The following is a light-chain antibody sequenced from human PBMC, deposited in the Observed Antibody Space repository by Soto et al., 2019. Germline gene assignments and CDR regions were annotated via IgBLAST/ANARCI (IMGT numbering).Light chain of an antibody. V-gene: IGLV2-23*01. J-gene: IGLJ3*02. CDR3: CSYAGSSPWV. Sequence: QSALTQPAPVSGSPGQSITISCTGTSSDVGSYNLVSWYQQHPGKAPKLMIYEGSKRPSGVSNRFSGSKSGNTASLTISGLQAEDEAAYYCCSYAGSSPWVFGGGTKLTVL. CDR1: SSDVGSYNL. CDR2: EGS.